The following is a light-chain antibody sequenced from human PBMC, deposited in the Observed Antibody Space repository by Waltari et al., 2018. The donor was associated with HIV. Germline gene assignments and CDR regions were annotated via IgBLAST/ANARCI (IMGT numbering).Light chain of an antibody. CDR3: QQSSSSPPT. Sequence: DIQMTQSPSSLSASVGDRVTIICRASQSIGNSLNWYHQNSGTAPELMIYAASSLQSGVPSRFSGSGSGTDFTLTITSLQPEDFATYYCQQSSSSPPTFSQGTKVEI. CDR2: AAS. CDR1: QSIGNS. J-gene: IGKJ2*01. V-gene: IGKV1-39*01.